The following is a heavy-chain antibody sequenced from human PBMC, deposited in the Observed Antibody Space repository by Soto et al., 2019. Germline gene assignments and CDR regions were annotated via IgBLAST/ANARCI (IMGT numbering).Heavy chain of an antibody. CDR1: GFTFSSYA. D-gene: IGHD3-22*01. Sequence: EVQLLESGGGLVQPGGSLRLSCAASGFTFSSYAMSWVRQAPGKGLEWVSGVSGSGDSTYYADSVKGRFTISRDNSKNTLYLQMYSLRAEDTAVYYCAKDRDPYDSSGYRDYWGQGTLVTVSS. V-gene: IGHV3-23*01. CDR2: VSGSGDST. J-gene: IGHJ4*02. CDR3: AKDRDPYDSSGYRDY.